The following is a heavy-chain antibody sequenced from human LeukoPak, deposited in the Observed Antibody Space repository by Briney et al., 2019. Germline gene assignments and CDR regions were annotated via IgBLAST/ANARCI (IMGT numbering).Heavy chain of an antibody. J-gene: IGHJ4*02. CDR3: ARHGTISSESYFDY. Sequence: PSETLSLTCSVSGGSVSSYYWSWIRQSPGEGLEWIGYIHNSGRTNYNPSLKSRVTGFVDTSKNQVSLRLSSVTAADTAVYYCARHGTISSESYFDYWGQGALVTVSS. CDR1: GGSVSSYY. V-gene: IGHV4-59*08. D-gene: IGHD1-14*01. CDR2: IHNSGRT.